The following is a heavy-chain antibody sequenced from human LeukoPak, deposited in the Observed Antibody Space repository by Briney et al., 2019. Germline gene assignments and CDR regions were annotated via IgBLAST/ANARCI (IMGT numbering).Heavy chain of an antibody. Sequence: GGSLRLSCAASGFIFRSYTMSWVRQAPGKGLEWVSAISGSGGSTYYADSVKGRFTISRDNSKNTLYLQMNSLRAEDTAVYYCAKDLGHMDVWGQGTTVTVSS. CDR2: ISGSGGST. CDR1: GFIFRSYT. V-gene: IGHV3-23*01. J-gene: IGHJ6*02. CDR3: AKDLGHMDV.